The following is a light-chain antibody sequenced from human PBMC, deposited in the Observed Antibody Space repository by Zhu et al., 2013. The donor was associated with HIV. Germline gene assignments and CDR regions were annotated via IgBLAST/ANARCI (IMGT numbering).Light chain of an antibody. Sequence: PGERATLSCRASQSVGLNYLAWYQQKPGQAPRLLIFDSSNRAAGIPARFSGSGSGTDFTLTIRSLEPEDFAVYYCQQRFNWPPLTFGGGTRVDFK. J-gene: IGKJ4*01. CDR3: QQRFNWPPLT. CDR1: QSVGLNY. CDR2: DSS. V-gene: IGKV3-11*01.